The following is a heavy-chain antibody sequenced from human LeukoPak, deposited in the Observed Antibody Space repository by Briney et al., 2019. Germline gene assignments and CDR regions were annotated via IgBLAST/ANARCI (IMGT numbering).Heavy chain of an antibody. CDR1: GGSISSYY. CDR3: AGRAPRRVRGTSYYYYYMDV. CDR2: IYYSGST. D-gene: IGHD3-10*01. Sequence: SETLSLTCTVSGGSISSYYWSWIRQPPGKGLEWIGYIYYSGSTNYNPSLKSRVTISVDTSMSQFSLKLSSVTAADTAVYYCAGRAPRRVRGTSYYYYYMDVWGKGTTVTISS. J-gene: IGHJ6*03. V-gene: IGHV4-59*12.